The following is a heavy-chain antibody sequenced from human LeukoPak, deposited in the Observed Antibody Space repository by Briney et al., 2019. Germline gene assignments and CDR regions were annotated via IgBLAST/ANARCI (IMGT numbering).Heavy chain of an antibody. CDR1: GYTFTSYY. V-gene: IGHV1-46*03. CDR2: INPSGGST. J-gene: IGHJ3*02. Sequence: GASVKVSCKASGYTFTSYYMHWVRQAPGQGLEWMGIINPSGGSTSYAQKFQGRVTMTRDMSTSTVYMELSSLRSEDTAVYYCAKGLIVGATKDAFDIWGQGTMVTVSS. D-gene: IGHD1-26*01. CDR3: AKGLIVGATKDAFDI.